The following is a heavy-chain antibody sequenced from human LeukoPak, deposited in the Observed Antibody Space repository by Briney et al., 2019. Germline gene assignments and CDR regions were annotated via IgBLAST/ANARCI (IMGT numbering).Heavy chain of an antibody. D-gene: IGHD5-18*01. CDR3: AKQGNSYGFDY. J-gene: IGHJ4*02. V-gene: IGHV3-33*06. CDR1: GFTFSSYG. Sequence: GGSLRLSCAASGFTFSSYGMHWVRQAPGKGLEWVAVIWYDGSNKHYGDSVKGRFTISRDNPKNTLYLQMNSLRAEDTAVYHCAKQGNSYGFDYWGQGTLVTVSS. CDR2: IWYDGSNK.